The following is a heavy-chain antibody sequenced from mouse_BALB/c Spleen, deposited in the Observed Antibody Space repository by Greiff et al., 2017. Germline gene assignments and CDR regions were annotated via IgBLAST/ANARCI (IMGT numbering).Heavy chain of an antibody. D-gene: IGHD1-1*01. Sequence: EVQVVESGGGLVKPGGSLKLSCAASGFTFSSYAMSWVRQSPEKRLEWVAEISSGGSYTYYPDTVTGRFTISRDNAKNTLYLEMSSLRSEDTAMYYCARKHYGSSSRFDYWGQGTTLTVSS. CDR1: GFTFSSYA. CDR2: ISSGGSYT. V-gene: IGHV5-9-4*01. CDR3: ARKHYGSSSRFDY. J-gene: IGHJ2*01.